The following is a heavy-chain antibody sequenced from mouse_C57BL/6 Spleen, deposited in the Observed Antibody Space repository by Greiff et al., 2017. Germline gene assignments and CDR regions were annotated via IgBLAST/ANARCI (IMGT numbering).Heavy chain of an antibody. CDR3: ARPSNYDGYYAAY. V-gene: IGHV1-64*01. Sequence: QVQLQQPGAELVKPGASVKLSCKASGYTFTSYWMHWVKQRPGQGLEWIGMIHPNSGSTNYNEKFKSKATLTVDKSSSTAYMQLSSLTSEDSAVYYGARPSNYDGYYAAYWGQGTLVTVSA. D-gene: IGHD2-3*01. CDR2: IHPNSGST. CDR1: GYTFTSYW. J-gene: IGHJ3*01.